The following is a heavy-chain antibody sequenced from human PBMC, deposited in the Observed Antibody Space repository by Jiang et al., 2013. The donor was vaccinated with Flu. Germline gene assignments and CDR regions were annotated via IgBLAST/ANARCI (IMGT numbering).Heavy chain of an antibody. J-gene: IGHJ6*02. V-gene: IGHV4-39*07. CDR1: GGSISSSNYY. Sequence: GLVKPSETLSLTCTVSGGSISSSNYYWGWIRQPPGKGLEWIGNIYYSGNTFYNPSLTSRVTISLDTSKKQFSLKLNSVTAADTAVYYCARASKRSVVGRSGMDVWGQGTTVTVSS. CDR2: IYYSGNT. D-gene: IGHD2-15*01. CDR3: ARASKRSVVGRSGMDV.